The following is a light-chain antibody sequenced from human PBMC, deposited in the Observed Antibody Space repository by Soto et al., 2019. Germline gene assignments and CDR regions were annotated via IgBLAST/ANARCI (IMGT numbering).Light chain of an antibody. CDR3: QQYDSIPLT. V-gene: IGKV1-33*01. Sequence: DIQMIPSPDTVSVSVGARVTITCQASQDISNYLHWFQQKPGKAPQLLIFDVSNLQTGVPSRFSGGGSGTDFALTISSLEPEDIATYYCQQYDSIPLTFGQGTRLEI. J-gene: IGKJ5*01. CDR2: DVS. CDR1: QDISNY.